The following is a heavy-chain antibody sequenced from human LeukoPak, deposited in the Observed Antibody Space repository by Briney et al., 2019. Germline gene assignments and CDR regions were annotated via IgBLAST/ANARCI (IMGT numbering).Heavy chain of an antibody. J-gene: IGHJ4*02. CDR1: GGTFSSYT. Sequence: SVKVSCKASGGTFSSYTISWVRQAPGQGLEWMGRIIPIFGIANYAQKFQGRVTITADKSTSTAYMELSSLRSEDTAVYYCARGYRGYSSYARPGYWGQGTLVTVSS. V-gene: IGHV1-69*02. CDR2: IIPIFGIA. D-gene: IGHD5-12*01. CDR3: ARGYRGYSSYARPGY.